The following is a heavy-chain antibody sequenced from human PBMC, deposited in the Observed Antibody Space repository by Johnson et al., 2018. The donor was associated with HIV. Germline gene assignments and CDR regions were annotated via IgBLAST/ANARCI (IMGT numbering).Heavy chain of an antibody. CDR1: QFTFSAFG. J-gene: IGHJ3*02. Sequence: QVQLVESGGGLAKPAWSPRLSCAASQFTFSAFGMHWVRQAPGKGLEWVAVISYEGSNKYYAASVKGRFSISRDNSKNTLYLQMNSLRAEDTAVYYCARVWVRYYYDSSDGAFDIWGQGTMVTVSS. V-gene: IGHV3-30*03. D-gene: IGHD3-22*01. CDR3: ARVWVRYYYDSSDGAFDI. CDR2: ISYEGSNK.